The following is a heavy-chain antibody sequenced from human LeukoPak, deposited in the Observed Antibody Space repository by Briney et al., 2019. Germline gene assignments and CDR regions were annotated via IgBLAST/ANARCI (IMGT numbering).Heavy chain of an antibody. CDR1: GDSISSSSSY. CDR3: ARATYDYGGIFDY. V-gene: IGHV4-39*07. J-gene: IGHJ4*02. D-gene: IGHD4-23*01. Sequence: SETLSLTCTVSGDSISSSSSYWGWIRQPPGEGLEWIGSIYYSGSTYYNTSLKSRVTISVDTSKNQFSLKLSSVTAADTAVYYCARATYDYGGIFDYWGQGTLVTVSS. CDR2: IYYSGST.